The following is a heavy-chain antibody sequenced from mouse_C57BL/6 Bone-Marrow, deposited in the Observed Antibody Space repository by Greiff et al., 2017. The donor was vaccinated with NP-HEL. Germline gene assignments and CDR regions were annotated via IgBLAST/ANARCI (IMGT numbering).Heavy chain of an antibody. CDR1: GFTFSDYG. D-gene: IGHD3-2*02. Sequence: EVHLVESGGGLVQPGGSLKLSCAASGFTFSDYGMAWVRQAPRKGPEWVAFISNLAYSIYYADTVTGRFTISRENAKNTLYLEMSSLRSEDTAMYYCARHSSGYYYAMDYWGQGTSVTVSS. V-gene: IGHV5-15*01. CDR3: ARHSSGYYYAMDY. CDR2: ISNLAYSI. J-gene: IGHJ4*01.